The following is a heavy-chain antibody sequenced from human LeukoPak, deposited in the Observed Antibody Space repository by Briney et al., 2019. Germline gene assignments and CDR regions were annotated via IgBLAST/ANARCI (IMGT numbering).Heavy chain of an antibody. V-gene: IGHV4-61*08. Sequence: PSETLSLTCTFSGGSISSGDYYWSWIRQPPGKGLEWIGYIYYSGSTNYNPSLKSRVTISVDTSKNQFSLKLSSVTAADTAVYYCARQSTVAGKFDYWGQGTLVTVSS. CDR2: IYYSGST. J-gene: IGHJ4*02. CDR1: GGSISSGDYY. D-gene: IGHD6-19*01. CDR3: ARQSTVAGKFDY.